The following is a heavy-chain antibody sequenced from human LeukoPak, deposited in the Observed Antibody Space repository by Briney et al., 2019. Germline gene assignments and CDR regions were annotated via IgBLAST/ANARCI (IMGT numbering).Heavy chain of an antibody. J-gene: IGHJ6*02. D-gene: IGHD3-3*01. CDR1: GFTFDDYA. CDR3: AKRPWYYDFWSGALDYYGMDV. CDR2: ISGSGGST. Sequence: PGRSLRLSCAASGFTFDDYAMHWVRQAPGKGLEWVSAISGSGGSTYYADSVKGRFTISRDNSKNTLYLQMNSLRAEDTAVYYCAKRPWYYDFWSGALDYYGMDVWGQGTTVTVSS. V-gene: IGHV3-23*01.